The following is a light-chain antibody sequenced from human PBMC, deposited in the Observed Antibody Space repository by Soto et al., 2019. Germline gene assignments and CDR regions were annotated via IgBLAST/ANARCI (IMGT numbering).Light chain of an antibody. V-gene: IGKV1-39*01. CDR3: QQSYNTPGT. J-gene: IGKJ4*01. CDR1: QSISIY. Sequence: DIQMTQSPSSLYASVGDRVTITCRASQSISIYLNWYQQKPGKAPKLLINGASSLQSGVPSRFSGSGSGADFALTISSLQPEDFATYYCQQSYNTPGTFGGGTRWIS. CDR2: GAS.